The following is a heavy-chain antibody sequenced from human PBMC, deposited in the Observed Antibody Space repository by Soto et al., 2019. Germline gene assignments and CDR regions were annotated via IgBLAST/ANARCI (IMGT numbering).Heavy chain of an antibody. CDR2: IDPSDSQT. V-gene: IGHV5-10-1*01. CDR1: GYSFAGYW. CDR3: ARQGGEYNTMSDY. D-gene: IGHD3-10*01. Sequence: GESLKISCKGSGYSFAGYWITWVRQKPGKGLEWMGRIDPSDSQTYYSPSFRGHVTISATKSITTVFLQWSSLRASDTAMYYCARQGGEYNTMSDYWGQGTLVTVSS. J-gene: IGHJ4*02.